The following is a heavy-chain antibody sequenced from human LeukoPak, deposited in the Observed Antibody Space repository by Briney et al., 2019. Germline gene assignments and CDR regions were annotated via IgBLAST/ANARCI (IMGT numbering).Heavy chain of an antibody. D-gene: IGHD3-22*01. Sequence: ASVKVSCKASGGTFSSYAISWVRQAPGQGLEWMGWINPNSGGTNYAQKFQGRVTMTRDTSISTAYMELSRLRSDDTAVYYCARDLRTYYYDSSGSYFDYWGQGTLVTVSS. CDR1: GGTFSSYA. J-gene: IGHJ4*02. V-gene: IGHV1-2*02. CDR3: ARDLRTYYYDSSGSYFDY. CDR2: INPNSGGT.